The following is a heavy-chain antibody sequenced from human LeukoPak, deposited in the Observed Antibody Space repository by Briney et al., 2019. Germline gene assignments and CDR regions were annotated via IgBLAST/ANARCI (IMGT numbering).Heavy chain of an antibody. CDR1: GFTFSRYS. J-gene: IGHJ4*02. V-gene: IGHV3-48*02. CDR3: ARDDSWAFDY. Sequence: GGSLRLSCAASGFTFSRYSVNWVRQAPGRGLEWVAYIRTSSGGIYYADSVKGRFTISTDTAKNTLYLEMNNLRDGDTAVYFCARDDSWAFDYWGQGTLVTVSS. CDR2: IRTSSGGI. D-gene: IGHD2-21*02.